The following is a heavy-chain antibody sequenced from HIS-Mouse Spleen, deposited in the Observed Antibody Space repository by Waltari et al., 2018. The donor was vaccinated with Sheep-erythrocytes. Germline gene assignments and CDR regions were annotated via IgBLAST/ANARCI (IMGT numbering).Heavy chain of an antibody. CDR1: GYSISSGYY. CDR2: IYHSGST. V-gene: IGHV4-38-2*02. J-gene: IGHJ2*01. D-gene: IGHD7-27*01. Sequence: QVQLQESGPGLVKPSETLSLTCTVSGYSISSGYYWGWIRQPPGKGLEWGGSIYHSGSTDSNPSLKSRVTRSVDTSKNQFSLKLSSVTAADTAVYYCASQPNWGYWYFDLWGRGTLVTVSS. CDR3: ASQPNWGYWYFDL.